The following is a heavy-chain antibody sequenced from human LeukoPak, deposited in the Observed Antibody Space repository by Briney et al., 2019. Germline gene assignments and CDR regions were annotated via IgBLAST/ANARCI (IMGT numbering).Heavy chain of an antibody. V-gene: IGHV3-23*01. Sequence: PGGSLRLSCAASGFTFSSYAMSWVRQAPGKGLEWVSAISGSGGSTYYADSVKGRFTISRDNSKNTLYLQMNSLRAEDTAVYYCAKKVSVGCRSTSCYVDYWGQGTLVTVSS. CDR2: ISGSGGST. D-gene: IGHD2-2*01. CDR1: GFTFSSYA. J-gene: IGHJ4*02. CDR3: AKKVSVGCRSTSCYVDY.